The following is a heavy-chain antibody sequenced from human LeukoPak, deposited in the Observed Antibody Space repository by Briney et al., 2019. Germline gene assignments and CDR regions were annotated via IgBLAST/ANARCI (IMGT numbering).Heavy chain of an antibody. V-gene: IGHV4-59*01. Sequence: SETLSLTCTVSGGSISSYYWSWIRQPPGKGLEWIGYIYYSGSTNYNPSLKSRVTISVDTSKNQFSLKLSSVTAADMAVYYCARGGDCSGGSCNNWFDPRGQGTLVTVSS. D-gene: IGHD2-15*01. J-gene: IGHJ5*02. CDR2: IYYSGST. CDR3: ARGGDCSGGSCNNWFDP. CDR1: GGSISSYY.